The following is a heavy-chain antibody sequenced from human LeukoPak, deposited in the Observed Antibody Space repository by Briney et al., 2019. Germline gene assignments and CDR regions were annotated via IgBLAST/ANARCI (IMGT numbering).Heavy chain of an antibody. J-gene: IGHJ3*02. CDR2: LNWNSGRT. D-gene: IGHD1-26*01. Sequence: TGGSLRLSCAASGFKFDDHGMSWVRQVPGKGLEWVSGLNWNSGRTGYADSVKGRFTISRDNAKNSLYLQMNSLRAEDTAFYYCAKDRSFIGLDIWGQGTMVIVSS. V-gene: IGHV3-20*04. CDR3: AKDRSFIGLDI. CDR1: GFKFDDHG.